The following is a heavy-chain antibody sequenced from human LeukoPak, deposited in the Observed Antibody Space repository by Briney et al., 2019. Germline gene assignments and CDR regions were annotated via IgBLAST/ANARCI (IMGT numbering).Heavy chain of an antibody. CDR1: GGSISSYY. CDR3: ARDTYYYGSGSYYQDY. J-gene: IGHJ4*02. Sequence: SETLSLTCTVSGGSISSYYWSWIRQPPGKGLEWIGYIYYSGSTNYNPSLKSRVTISVDTSKNQFSLKLSSVTAADTAVYYCARDTYYYGSGSYYQDYWGQGTLVTVSS. D-gene: IGHD3-10*01. CDR2: IYYSGST. V-gene: IGHV4-59*12.